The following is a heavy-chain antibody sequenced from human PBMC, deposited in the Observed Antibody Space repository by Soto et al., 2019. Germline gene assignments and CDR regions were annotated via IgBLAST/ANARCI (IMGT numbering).Heavy chain of an antibody. CDR2: ISYDGSNK. CDR3: AKDLRSIVVVPAATYGMDV. D-gene: IGHD2-2*01. CDR1: GFTFSSYG. V-gene: IGHV3-30*18. Sequence: PGGSLRLSCAASGFTFSSYGMHGVRQAPGKGLEWVAVISYDGSNKYYADSVKGRFTISRDNSKNTLYLQMNSLRAEDTAVYYCAKDLRSIVVVPAATYGMDVWGQGTTVTVSS. J-gene: IGHJ6*02.